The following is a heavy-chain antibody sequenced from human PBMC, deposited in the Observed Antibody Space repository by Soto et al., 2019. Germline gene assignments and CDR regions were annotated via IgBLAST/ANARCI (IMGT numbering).Heavy chain of an antibody. CDR3: TKARLWGGDGYNSYYYNAMDV. V-gene: IGHV3-9*01. CDR1: GFTFDDYA. CDR2: ISWNSGRI. Sequence: EMQLVESGGGLVQPGMSLRLSCAASGFTFDDYAMYWVRQVSGKGLEWVSGISWNSGRIGYADSVKGRFTISRDNAKNSLYLQMNSLRPEDTALYYCTKARLWGGDGYNSYYYNAMDVWGQGTTVTVSS. J-gene: IGHJ6*02. D-gene: IGHD3-16*01.